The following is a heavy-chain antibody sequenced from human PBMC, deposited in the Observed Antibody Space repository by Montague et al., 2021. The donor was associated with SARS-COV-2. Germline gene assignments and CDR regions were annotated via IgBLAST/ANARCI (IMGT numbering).Heavy chain of an antibody. V-gene: IGHV2-5*02. Sequence: VKPTQTLTLTCTFSGFSLSTNGVGVGWIRQPPGKALEWLALIYWDDDKRYSPSPKSRLTITKDTSKNQVVLTMTNMDPVDTATYYCAHRLARHYDTSAYLWCPFDYWGQGTLVTVSS. CDR1: GFSLSTNGVG. J-gene: IGHJ4*02. D-gene: IGHD3-22*01. CDR3: AHRLARHYDTSAYLWCPFDY. CDR2: IYWDDDK.